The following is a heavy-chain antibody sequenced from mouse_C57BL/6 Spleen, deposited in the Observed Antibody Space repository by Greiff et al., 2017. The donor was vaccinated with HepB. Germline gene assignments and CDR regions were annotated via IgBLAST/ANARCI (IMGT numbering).Heavy chain of an antibody. J-gene: IGHJ4*01. D-gene: IGHD1-1*01. CDR2: IDPSDSYT. V-gene: IGHV1-50*01. CDR3: AREYYGSRGAMDY. Sequence: QVQLKQPGAELVKPGASVKLSCKASGYTFTSYWMQWVKQRPGQGLEWIGEIDPSDSYTNYNQKFKGKATLTVDTSSSTAYMQLSSLTSEDSAVYYCAREYYGSRGAMDYWGQGTSVTVSS. CDR1: GYTFTSYW.